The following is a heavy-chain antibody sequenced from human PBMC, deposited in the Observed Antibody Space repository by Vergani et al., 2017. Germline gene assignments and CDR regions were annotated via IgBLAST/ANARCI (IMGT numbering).Heavy chain of an antibody. D-gene: IGHD2-2*01. CDR1: GGTFSSYA. V-gene: IGHV1-69*01. J-gene: IGHJ5*02. CDR2: IIPIFGTA. CDR3: ASRYCSSTSCLISGWFDP. Sequence: QVQLVQSGAEVKKPGSSVKVSCKASGGTFSSYAISWVRQAPGQGLEWMGGIIPIFGTANYAQNFQGRVTITADESTSTAYMELSSLRSEDTAVYYCASRYCSSTSCLISGWFDPWGQGTLVTVSS.